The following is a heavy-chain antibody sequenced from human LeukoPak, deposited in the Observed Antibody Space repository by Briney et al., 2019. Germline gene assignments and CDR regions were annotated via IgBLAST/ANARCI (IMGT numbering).Heavy chain of an antibody. CDR3: VRSGGNSDFDY. J-gene: IGHJ4*02. D-gene: IGHD4-23*01. V-gene: IGHV4-39*07. CDR2: IYYSGST. Sequence: SETLSLTCTVSGGSISSSFYYWGWIRQPPGKGLEWIGNIYYSGSTYYNPSLKSRVTISVDTSKNQFSLKLTSVTAADTAVYYCVRSGGNSDFDYWGQGTLVTVSS. CDR1: GGSISSSFYY.